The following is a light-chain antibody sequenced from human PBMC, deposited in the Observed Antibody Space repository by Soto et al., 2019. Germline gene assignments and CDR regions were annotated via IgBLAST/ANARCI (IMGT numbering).Light chain of an antibody. V-gene: IGKV1-5*01. CDR2: DAS. CDR1: QSVTSW. Sequence: VQMTQSPSTLSASVGDRVTITCRASQSVTSWLAWYQQNPGKAHKVLIYDASSLESGVPSRFSGSGSGTEFTLPISSLHPDDFATYYCHHYNSYPGTFGQGTKVEIK. CDR3: HHYNSYPGT. J-gene: IGKJ1*01.